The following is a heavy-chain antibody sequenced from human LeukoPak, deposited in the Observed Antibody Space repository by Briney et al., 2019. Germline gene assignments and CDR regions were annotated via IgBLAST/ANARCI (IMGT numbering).Heavy chain of an antibody. Sequence: GGSLRLSCAASGFTFSSYAMHWVRQAPGKGLEGVAVISYDGSNKYYADSVKGRFTISRDNSKNMLYLQMNSLRAEDTAVYYCARDTLKAPRRGYYYGMDVWGQGTTVTVSS. CDR2: ISYDGSNK. CDR1: GFTFSSYA. V-gene: IGHV3-30-3*01. CDR3: ARDTLKAPRRGYYYGMDV. J-gene: IGHJ6*02.